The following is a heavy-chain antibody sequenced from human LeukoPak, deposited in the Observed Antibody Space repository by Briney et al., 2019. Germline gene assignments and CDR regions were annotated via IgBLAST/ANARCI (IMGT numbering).Heavy chain of an antibody. CDR3: AKGRGYELPLDN. J-gene: IGHJ4*02. Sequence: GGSLRLSCAGSGFTSDDCAMHWVRQAPGKGLEWVSGISWNSGSIGYADSVKGRFTISRDNAKNSLYLQMNSLRAEDTALYYCAKGRGYELPLDNWGQGTLVTVSS. CDR1: GFTSDDCA. D-gene: IGHD2-2*01. V-gene: IGHV3-9*02. CDR2: ISWNSGSI.